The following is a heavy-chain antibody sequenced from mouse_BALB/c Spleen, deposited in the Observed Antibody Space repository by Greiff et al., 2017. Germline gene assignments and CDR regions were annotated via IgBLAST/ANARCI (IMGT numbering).Heavy chain of an antibody. CDR3: ARVGTLYYYAMDY. D-gene: IGHD4-1*01. V-gene: IGHV2-9*02. Sequence: QVQLKESGPGLVAPSQSLSITCTVSGFSLTSYGVHWVRQPPGKGLEWLGVIWAGGSTNYNSALMSRLSISKDNSKSQVFLKMNSLQTDDTAMYYCARVGTLYYYAMDYWGQGTSVTVSS. CDR2: IWAGGST. J-gene: IGHJ4*01. CDR1: GFSLTSYG.